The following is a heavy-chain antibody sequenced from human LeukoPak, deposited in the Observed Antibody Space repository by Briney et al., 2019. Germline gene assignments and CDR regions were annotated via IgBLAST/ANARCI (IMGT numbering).Heavy chain of an antibody. CDR3: ARGPRIVVVITTHQIDY. J-gene: IGHJ4*02. CDR2: INHSGST. V-gene: IGHV4-34*01. CDR1: GGSFSGYY. D-gene: IGHD3-22*01. Sequence: SETLALTCAGYGGSFSGYYWSWLRRPPGKGLEWIGEINHSGSTNYNPSLKSRVTISVDTSKNQFSLKLSSVTAADTAVYYCARGPRIVVVITTHQIDYWGQGTLVTVSS.